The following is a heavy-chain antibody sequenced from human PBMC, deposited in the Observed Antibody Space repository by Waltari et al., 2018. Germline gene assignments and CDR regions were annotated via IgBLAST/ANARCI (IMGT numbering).Heavy chain of an antibody. D-gene: IGHD6-19*01. CDR3: ARTPIAVAGRVAFDI. V-gene: IGHV6-1*01. CDR1: GGSVSSNSAA. Sequence: VQLQQSGPGLVKPSQTLSPTCAISGGSVSSNSAAWHWIRQSQSRGLEWLGRTYYRSKWYNDCAVSVKSRITNNPGTSKNQFSLQLNSVTPEDTAVYYCARTPIAVAGRVAFDIWGQGTMVTVSS. CDR2: TYYRSKWYN. J-gene: IGHJ3*02.